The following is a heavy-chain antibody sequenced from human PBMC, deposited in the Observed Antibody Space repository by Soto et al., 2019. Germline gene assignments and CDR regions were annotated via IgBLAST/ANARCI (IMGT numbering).Heavy chain of an antibody. CDR3: ASVGMIRGWGPTRDF. CDR1: GGSFSGDA. D-gene: IGHD6-19*01. CDR2: INHSGST. V-gene: IGHV4-34*01. Sequence: PSETLSLTCAVYGGSFSGDAWSWIRQPPGKGLEWIGEINHSGSTNYNPSLKSRVTISVDTSKNQFSLKLTSVAAADTAMYYCASVGMIRGWGPTRDFRGQAILLTRSS. J-gene: IGHJ4*02.